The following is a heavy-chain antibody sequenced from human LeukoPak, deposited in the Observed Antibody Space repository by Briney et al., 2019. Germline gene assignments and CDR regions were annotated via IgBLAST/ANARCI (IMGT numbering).Heavy chain of an antibody. Sequence: ASVKVSCKASGYTFTSYGISWVRQAPGQGLEWMGWVSGYNGDTNYAQKPQGRVTMTTDTSTSTAYMELRSLKSDDTAVYYCARSSSPYKPFDPWGQGTPVTVSS. CDR2: VSGYNGDT. J-gene: IGHJ5*02. V-gene: IGHV1-18*01. CDR1: GYTFTSYG. CDR3: ARSSSPYKPFDP. D-gene: IGHD1-1*01.